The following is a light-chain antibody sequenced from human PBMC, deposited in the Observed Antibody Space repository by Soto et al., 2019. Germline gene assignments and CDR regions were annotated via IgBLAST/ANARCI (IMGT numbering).Light chain of an antibody. J-gene: IGLJ7*01. Sequence: QSVLPQPPSASGTPGQRVTISCSGRSSNIGSNTVNWYQQLPGKAPKLLIYSNDQRPSGVPDRFSGSKSDTSASLAISGLQSDDEADYYCAAWDDSLNGFAVFGGGTQLTVL. V-gene: IGLV1-44*01. CDR2: SND. CDR1: SSNIGSNT. CDR3: AAWDDSLNGFAV.